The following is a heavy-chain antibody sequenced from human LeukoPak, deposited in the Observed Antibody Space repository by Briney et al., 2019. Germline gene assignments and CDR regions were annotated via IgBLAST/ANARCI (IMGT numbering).Heavy chain of an antibody. Sequence: GGSLRLSCAASGFTFSNYWMHWIRQVPGKGLVWVSHIKYDGSATNYADSVKGRFAISRDNAKNTLYLQMNSLRAEDTAVYYCVSGSLQSGYNFDYWGQGALVTVSS. D-gene: IGHD3-3*01. CDR2: IKYDGSAT. CDR3: VSGSLQSGYNFDY. J-gene: IGHJ4*02. CDR1: GFTFSNYW. V-gene: IGHV3-74*01.